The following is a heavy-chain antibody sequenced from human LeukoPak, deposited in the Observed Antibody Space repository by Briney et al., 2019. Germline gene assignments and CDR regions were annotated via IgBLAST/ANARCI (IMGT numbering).Heavy chain of an antibody. D-gene: IGHD6-13*01. CDR3: ARLPRTGIAAAGMNY. V-gene: IGHV5-51*01. Sequence: GESLKISCKGSGYSFTSYCIGWVRQMPGKGLEWMGIIYPGDSDTRYSPSFQGQVTISADKSISTAYLQWSSLKASDTAMYYCARLPRTGIAAAGMNYWGQGTLVTVSS. CDR1: GYSFTSYC. CDR2: IYPGDSDT. J-gene: IGHJ4*02.